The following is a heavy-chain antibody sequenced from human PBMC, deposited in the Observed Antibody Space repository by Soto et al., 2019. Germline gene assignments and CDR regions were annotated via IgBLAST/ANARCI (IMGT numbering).Heavy chain of an antibody. CDR1: GYTFTSYG. CDR3: ARDREYHWNYNWFDP. Sequence: QVQLVQSGAEVNKPRASVKVSCKASGYTFTSYGISWVRQAPGQGLEWMGWISAYNGNTNFAQKLQGRVTMTTETSTSTAYMELRSLRSDDTAVYYCARDREYHWNYNWFDPWGQGTLVTVSS. V-gene: IGHV1-18*01. CDR2: ISAYNGNT. J-gene: IGHJ5*02. D-gene: IGHD1-7*01.